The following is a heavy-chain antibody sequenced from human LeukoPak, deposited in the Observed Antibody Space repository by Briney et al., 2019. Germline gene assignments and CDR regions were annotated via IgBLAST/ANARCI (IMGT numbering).Heavy chain of an antibody. Sequence: ASVKVSCKASGGTFSSYAISWVRQAPGQGLEWMGGIIPIFGTANYAQKFQGRVTITADESTSTAYMELSSLRSEDTAVYYCARVPVYSSSWYYNYYYYMDVWGKGTTVTISS. CDR1: GGTFSSYA. J-gene: IGHJ6*03. V-gene: IGHV1-69*13. D-gene: IGHD6-13*01. CDR2: IIPIFGTA. CDR3: ARVPVYSSSWYYNYYYYMDV.